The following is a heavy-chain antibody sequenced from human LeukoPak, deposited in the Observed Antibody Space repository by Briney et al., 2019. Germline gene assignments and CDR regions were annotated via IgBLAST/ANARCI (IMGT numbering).Heavy chain of an antibody. J-gene: IGHJ5*02. CDR2: IYSGGGA. Sequence: GGSLRLSCAASGFTVSSTYMSWVRQAPGKGLGWASVIYSGGGAYYADSVKGRFTISRDNSKNTLYLQMNSLRVEDTAVYYCVRGNIFGSGSYSWGQGVLVTVSS. CDR3: VRGNIFGSGSYS. CDR1: GFTVSSTY. V-gene: IGHV3-53*01. D-gene: IGHD3-10*01.